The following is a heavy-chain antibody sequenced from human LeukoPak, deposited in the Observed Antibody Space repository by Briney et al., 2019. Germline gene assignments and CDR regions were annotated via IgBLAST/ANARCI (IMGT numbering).Heavy chain of an antibody. CDR1: GYTFTGYY. CDR3: ARRRNWNDNWFDP. CDR2: INPNSGGT. J-gene: IGHJ5*02. V-gene: IGHV1-2*02. D-gene: IGHD1-20*01. Sequence: ASVKVSCKASGYTFTGYYMHWVRQAPGQGLEWMGWINPNSGGTNYAQKFQGRVTMTRDTSISTAYMELSRLRSDDPAVYYCARRRNWNDNWFDPWGQGTLVTVSS.